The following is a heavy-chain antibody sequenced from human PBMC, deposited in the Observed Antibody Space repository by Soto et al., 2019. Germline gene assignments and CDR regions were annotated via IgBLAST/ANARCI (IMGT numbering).Heavy chain of an antibody. V-gene: IGHV1-3*01. CDR1: GYTFTRYT. D-gene: IGHD2-15*01. CDR2: INPDNGNT. CDR3: ARGIATGQLDP. J-gene: IGHJ5*02. Sequence: ASVKVSCKASGYTFTRYTMNWVRQAPGQRLEWTGWINPDNGNTKSSQKFQDRVIITRDTSASTAYMDLSSLRSEDTAVYYCARGIATGQLDPWGQGTLVTVSS.